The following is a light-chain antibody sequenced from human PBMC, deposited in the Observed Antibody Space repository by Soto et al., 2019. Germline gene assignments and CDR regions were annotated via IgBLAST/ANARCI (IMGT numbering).Light chain of an antibody. J-gene: IGLJ1*01. V-gene: IGLV2-14*01. Sequence: QSALTQPASVSGSPGQSITISCTGTSSDVGLYDYVSWYQQHPGKAPQLMIYAVSNRPSGVSNRFSASKSGNTASLFISGLQAEGEADSYCSSYTSDSSYVFGSGTKVTVL. CDR3: SSYTSDSSYV. CDR1: SSDVGLYDY. CDR2: AVS.